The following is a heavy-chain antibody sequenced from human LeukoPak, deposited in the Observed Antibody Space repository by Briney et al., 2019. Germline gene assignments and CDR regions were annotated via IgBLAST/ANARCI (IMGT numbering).Heavy chain of an antibody. J-gene: IGHJ4*02. Sequence: GASVKVSCKVSGYTLTELSMHWVRQAPGKGLEWMGGFDPEDGETIYAQKFQGRVTMTEDTSTDTAYMELSSLRSEDTAGYYCATSSPDTAMDIFDYWGQGTLVTVSS. CDR3: ATSSPDTAMDIFDY. V-gene: IGHV1-24*01. D-gene: IGHD5-18*01. CDR1: GYTLTELS. CDR2: FDPEDGET.